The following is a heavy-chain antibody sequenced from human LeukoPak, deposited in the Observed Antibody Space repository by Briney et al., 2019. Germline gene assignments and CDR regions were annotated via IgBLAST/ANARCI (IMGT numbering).Heavy chain of an antibody. V-gene: IGHV3-74*01. CDR2: INNDGSTT. Sequence: HPGGSLRLSCAASGFTFSSYWMHWVRQAPGKGLVWVSRINNDGSTTTYADSVKGRFTISRDNAKNTLYLQMNSLRAEDTAVYYCARDVPVDDVFDLWGQGTVVTVSS. CDR1: GFTFSSYW. CDR3: ARDVPVDDVFDL. J-gene: IGHJ3*01.